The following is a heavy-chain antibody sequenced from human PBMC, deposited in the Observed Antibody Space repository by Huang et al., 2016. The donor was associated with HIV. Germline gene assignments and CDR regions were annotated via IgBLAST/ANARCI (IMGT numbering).Heavy chain of an antibody. CDR3: ATAPPYYYDSSGYYYGQDY. V-gene: IGHV3-21*01. CDR1: GFTFSSYS. D-gene: IGHD3-22*01. CDR2: ISSSSSYI. J-gene: IGHJ4*02. Sequence: EVQLVESGGNLVKPGGSLRLSCAASGFTFSSYSMNWVRQAPGKGLEWVSSISSSSSYIYYADSVKGRFTISRDKAKNSLYLQMSSLRAEDTAVYYCATAPPYYYDSSGYYYGQDYWGQGTLVTVSS.